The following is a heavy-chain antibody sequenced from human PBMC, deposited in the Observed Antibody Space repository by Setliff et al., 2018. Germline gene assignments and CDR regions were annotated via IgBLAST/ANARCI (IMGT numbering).Heavy chain of an antibody. V-gene: IGHV3-23*01. CDR3: AKDRVPDGYWDFDY. CDR2: MYGVGAT. Sequence: LSLSCAASGFTFSNYGMTWVRQAPGKGLECVSGMYGVGATFYADSVKGRFTISRDISENTLYLQMNSLRPEDTAVYYCAKDRVPDGYWDFDYWGQGILVTVSS. J-gene: IGHJ4*02. CDR1: GFTFSNYG. D-gene: IGHD4-17*01.